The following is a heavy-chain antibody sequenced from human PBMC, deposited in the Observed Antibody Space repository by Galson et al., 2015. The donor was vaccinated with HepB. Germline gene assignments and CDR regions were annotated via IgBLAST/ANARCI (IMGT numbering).Heavy chain of an antibody. CDR3: ARDRYYYDSSGYYFATQGYYYYGMDV. Sequence: SLRLSCAASGFTFSSYSMDWVRQAPGKGLEWVSSISSSSSYIYYADSVKGRFTISRDNAKNSLYLQMNSLRAEDTAVYYCARDRYYYDSSGYYFATQGYYYYGMDVWGQGTTVTVSS. V-gene: IGHV3-21*01. CDR1: GFTFSSYS. D-gene: IGHD3-22*01. J-gene: IGHJ6*02. CDR2: ISSSSSYI.